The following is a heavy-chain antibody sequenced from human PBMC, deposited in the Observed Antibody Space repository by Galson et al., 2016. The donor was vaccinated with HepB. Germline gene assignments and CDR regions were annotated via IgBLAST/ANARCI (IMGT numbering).Heavy chain of an antibody. D-gene: IGHD4-11*01. V-gene: IGHV3-74*01. CDR3: ARDRAYSQDS. CDR2: INSDGSTT. CDR1: DPTFENSW. J-gene: IGHJ4*02. Sequence: SLRLSCAVSDPTFENSWMHWVRQGPGKGLVWVSHINSDGSTTTYAGSVKGRFTISRDNAKNTLHLQMHSLRAEDTAVYYCARDRAYSQDSWGQGTLVTVSS.